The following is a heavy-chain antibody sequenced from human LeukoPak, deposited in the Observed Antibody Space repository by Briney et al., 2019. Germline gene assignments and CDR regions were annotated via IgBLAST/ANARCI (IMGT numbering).Heavy chain of an antibody. Sequence: ASVKVSCKASGGTFSSYAISWVRQAPGQGREWMGRIIPIFGTANYAQKFQGRVTITTDESTSTAYMELSSLRSEDTAVYYCARGYAGATGLDYWGQGTLVTVSS. D-gene: IGHD1-26*01. V-gene: IGHV1-69*05. CDR1: GGTFSSYA. CDR2: IIPIFGTA. J-gene: IGHJ4*02. CDR3: ARGYAGATGLDY.